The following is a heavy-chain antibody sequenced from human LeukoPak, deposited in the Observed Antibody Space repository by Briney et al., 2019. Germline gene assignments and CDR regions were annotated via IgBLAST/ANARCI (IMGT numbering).Heavy chain of an antibody. D-gene: IGHD1-26*01. CDR1: GFTFNNYG. CDR3: ARDQSIREGSYYIILDY. Sequence: PGMSVRLSCAASGFTFNNYGMHWVRQAPGKGLEWVAVIWHYGRSKYYADSVKGRFTLSRDNSKDTLYLQMNSLRAEDTAVYYCARDQSIREGSYYIILDYWGQGTLVTVCS. V-gene: IGHV3-33*01. J-gene: IGHJ4*02. CDR2: IWHYGRSK.